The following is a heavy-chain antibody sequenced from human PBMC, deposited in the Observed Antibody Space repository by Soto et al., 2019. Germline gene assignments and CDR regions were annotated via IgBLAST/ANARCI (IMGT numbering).Heavy chain of an antibody. D-gene: IGHD6-13*01. J-gene: IGHJ6*02. CDR3: ATCGGAASGPYYCYALDV. V-gene: IGHV1-24*01. CDR2: FDPEDGKT. Sequence: ASVKVSCKVSGSALTELSMHWARQAPGIGLEWMGSFDPEDGKTIYAQKFQGRVTMTEDTSTDTAYMELSRLRSDDTAVYYCATCGGAASGPYYCYALDVWGHGTPVTVS. CDR1: GSALTELS.